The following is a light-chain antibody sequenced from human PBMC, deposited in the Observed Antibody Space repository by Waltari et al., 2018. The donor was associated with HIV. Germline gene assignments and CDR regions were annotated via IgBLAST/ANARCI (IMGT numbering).Light chain of an antibody. Sequence: SYELTQPPSVSVSPGQTARITCSGDALPKQYAYWYQQKPGQAPVLVIYKDSERPSGIPGRVSGSRSGTPVTFTISGVQAEDEADYYCQSADSSYTYPGVVFGGGTKLTVL. V-gene: IGLV3-25*03. CDR3: QSADSSYTYPGVV. J-gene: IGLJ2*01. CDR1: ALPKQY. CDR2: KDS.